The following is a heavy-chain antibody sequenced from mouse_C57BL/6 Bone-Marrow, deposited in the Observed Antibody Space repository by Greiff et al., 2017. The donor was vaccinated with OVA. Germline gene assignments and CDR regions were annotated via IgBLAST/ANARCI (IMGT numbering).Heavy chain of an antibody. CDR3: TCWVITTAGN. V-gene: IGHV6-3*01. CDR1: GFTFSNYW. J-gene: IGHJ2*01. D-gene: IGHD1-1*01. CDR2: IRLKSDNYAT. Sequence: EVHLVESGGGLVQPGGSMKLSCVASGFTFSNYWMNWVRQSPEKGLEWVAQIRLKSDNYATHYAESVKGRFTISIDESKSSVYLQMNNLRADDTGIYYCTCWVITTAGNWGQGTTLTVSS.